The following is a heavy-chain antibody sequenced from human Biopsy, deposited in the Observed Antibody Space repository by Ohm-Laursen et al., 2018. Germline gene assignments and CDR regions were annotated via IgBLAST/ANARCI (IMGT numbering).Heavy chain of an antibody. J-gene: IGHJ6*02. CDR2: IYYSVMT. CDR3: ARDSGILNYGNFKYYHYYGMDV. V-gene: IGHV4-59*01. D-gene: IGHD4-11*01. Sequence: SDTLSLTCAVYNVSFSSFYWSWIRQPPGKGLEWIGHIYYSVMTNYNPSLQSRVSISVDTSRNQVSLTLSSVTAADTAVYYCARDSGILNYGNFKYYHYYGMDVWGQGTKVTVSS. CDR1: NVSFSSFY.